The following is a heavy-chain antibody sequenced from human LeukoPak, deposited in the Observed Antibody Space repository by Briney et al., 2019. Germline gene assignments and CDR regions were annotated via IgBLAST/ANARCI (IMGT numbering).Heavy chain of an antibody. J-gene: IGHJ6*02. CDR1: GSSFTTYW. D-gene: IGHD2-8*01. CDR3: VRRQGYCTNGVCYTQYGMDV. CDR2: IYPGDSDT. Sequence: GGSLQISRQGSGSSFTTYWIGWVRQMPGKGLAWMGFIYPGDSDTRYSPSFQGQVIISVDKSISTAYLQWSSLRASDTAMYYCVRRQGYCTNGVCYTQYGMDVWGQGTTVTVSS. V-gene: IGHV5-51*01.